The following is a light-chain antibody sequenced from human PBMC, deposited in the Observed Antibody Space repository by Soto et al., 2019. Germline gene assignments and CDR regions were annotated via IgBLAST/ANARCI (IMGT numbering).Light chain of an antibody. V-gene: IGKV3-20*01. CDR3: QQYGSSPGT. J-gene: IGKJ1*01. CDR2: GAS. Sequence: IVLPPSPGTLSLSPGERATLSCRARQSVSSNYLAWYQQKPGQAPRLLIYGASSRATGIPDRFSGSGSGTDFTLTISRLEPEDFAVYYCQQYGSSPGTFGQGTKVEIK. CDR1: QSVSSNY.